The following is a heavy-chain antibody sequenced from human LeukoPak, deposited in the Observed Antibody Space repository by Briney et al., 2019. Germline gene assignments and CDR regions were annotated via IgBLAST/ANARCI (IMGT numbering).Heavy chain of an antibody. D-gene: IGHD6-6*01. CDR3: ARRTQLADAFDI. CDR1: GGSISSYY. J-gene: IGHJ3*02. V-gene: IGHV4-59*08. Sequence: SETLSLTCTVSGGSISSYYWSWIRQPPGKGLEWIGYIYYSGSTNYNPSLKSRVTISVDTSKNQFSLKLSSVTAADTAVYYCARRTQLADAFDIWGKGQWSPSLQ. CDR2: IYYSGST.